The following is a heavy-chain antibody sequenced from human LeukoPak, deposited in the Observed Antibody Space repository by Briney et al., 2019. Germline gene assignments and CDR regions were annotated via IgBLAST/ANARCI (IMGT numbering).Heavy chain of an antibody. J-gene: IGHJ4*02. D-gene: IGHD3-22*01. V-gene: IGHV3-23*01. Sequence: PGGSLRLSCAASGFTFSSYGMNWVRQAPGKGLEWVSTISGSGDSTYYADSVKGRFTISRDNSNNTLYLEMNSLRAEDTAVYFCAKVHDSCGYYRHFDYWGQGTLVTVSS. CDR3: AKVHDSCGYYRHFDY. CDR1: GFTFSSYG. CDR2: ISGSGDST.